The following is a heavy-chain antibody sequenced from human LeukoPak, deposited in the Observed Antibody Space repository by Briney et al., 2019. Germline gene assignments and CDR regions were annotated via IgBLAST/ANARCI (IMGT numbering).Heavy chain of an antibody. Sequence: HPGGSLRLSCAASGFTFSTYATTWVRQAPGKGLEWVSSITGSGDGTSAADSVTGRFSISRDNSKSTLYLQMNSLRVEDTAVYYCAKAGLVRGGALDSWGQGTLVTVSS. CDR3: AKAGLVRGGALDS. J-gene: IGHJ4*02. CDR2: ITGSGDGT. D-gene: IGHD4/OR15-4a*01. V-gene: IGHV3-23*01. CDR1: GFTFSTYA.